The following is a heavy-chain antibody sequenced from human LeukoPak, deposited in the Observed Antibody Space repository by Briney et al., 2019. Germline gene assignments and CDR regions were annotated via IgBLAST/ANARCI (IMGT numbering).Heavy chain of an antibody. CDR2: ISSSGSTI. Sequence: GGSLRLSCAASGFTFSDYYMSWIRQAPGKGLEWVSYISSSGSTIYYADSVKGRFTISRDNAKNSLYLQMNSLRAEDTAVYYLARFSGVQALVAFDIWGQGKMSPSLQ. J-gene: IGHJ3*02. CDR1: GFTFSDYY. CDR3: ARFSGVQALVAFDI. D-gene: IGHD7-27*01. V-gene: IGHV3-11*01.